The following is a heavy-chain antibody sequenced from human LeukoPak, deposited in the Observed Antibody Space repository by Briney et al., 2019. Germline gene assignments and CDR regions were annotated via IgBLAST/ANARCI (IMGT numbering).Heavy chain of an antibody. CDR2: ISGRDGST. CDR1: GFTFSTYA. D-gene: IGHD5-12*01. V-gene: IGHV3-23*01. J-gene: IGHJ3*02. CDR3: AKVLSGYTSNAFDI. Sequence: GGSLRLSCAASGFTFSTYAMTWVRQARGKGLEWVSSISGRDGSTYYADSVKGRFTISRDNSKNTLYLQMNSLRVEDTAVYYCAKVLSGYTSNAFDIWGQGTMVTVSS.